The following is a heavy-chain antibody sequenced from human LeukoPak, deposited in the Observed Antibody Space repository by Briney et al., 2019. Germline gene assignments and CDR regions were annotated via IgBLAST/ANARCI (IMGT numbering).Heavy chain of an antibody. CDR1: GGSISSSSYY. CDR2: IYYSGST. V-gene: IGHV4-39*07. Sequence: SETLSLTCTVSGGSISSSSYYWGWIRQPPGKGLEWIGSIYYSGSTYYNPSLKSRVTISVDTSKNQFSLKLSSVTAADTAVYYCARAFAKDYYYYMDVWGKGTTVTISS. D-gene: IGHD3-3*01. J-gene: IGHJ6*03. CDR3: ARAFAKDYYYYMDV.